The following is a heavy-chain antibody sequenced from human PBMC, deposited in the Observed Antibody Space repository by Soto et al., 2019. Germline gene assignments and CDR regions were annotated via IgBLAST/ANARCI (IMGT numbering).Heavy chain of an antibody. J-gene: IGHJ4*02. CDR2: IWYDGSND. CDR1: GFSFSSYG. CDR3: ARDTVYLSDSHDRSGLPDD. D-gene: IGHD3-22*01. V-gene: IGHV3-33*01. Sequence: QVQLVESGGGVVQPGRSLRLSCAASGFSFSSYGMHWVRQAPGKGLEWVAFIWYDGSNDYYGDSVKGRFTISRDNSKNTLYLNMNSLIAEETAGYYCARDTVYLSDSHDRSGLPDDGGQGALFTVAS.